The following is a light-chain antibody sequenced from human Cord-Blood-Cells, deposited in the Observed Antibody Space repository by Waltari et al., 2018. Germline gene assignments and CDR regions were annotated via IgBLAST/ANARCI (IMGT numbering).Light chain of an antibody. CDR3: MQALQTPFT. J-gene: IGKJ3*01. Sequence: DTVMTQSPLSLPVTPGEPASTSCLSSQSLLHSNGYNYLDWYLQKPGQSPQLLIYLGSNRASGVPDRFSGSGSGTDFTLKISRVEAEDVGVYYCMQALQTPFTFGPGTKVDIK. CDR2: LGS. CDR1: QSLLHSNGYNY. V-gene: IGKV2-28*01.